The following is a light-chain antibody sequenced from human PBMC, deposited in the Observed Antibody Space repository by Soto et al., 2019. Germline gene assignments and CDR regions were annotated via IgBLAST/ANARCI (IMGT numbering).Light chain of an antibody. V-gene: IGLV2-11*01. J-gene: IGLJ2*01. CDR3: CSYAGRYTLDVV. CDR1: TSDVGGYNY. Sequence: QSALTQPRSVSGSPGQSVTISCTGTTSDVGGYNYVSWYQQHPGKAPKLIIYDVSKRPSGVPDRFSGSKSGNTASLTISGLQAEDEADYYCCSYAGRYTLDVVFGGGTKVTVL. CDR2: DVS.